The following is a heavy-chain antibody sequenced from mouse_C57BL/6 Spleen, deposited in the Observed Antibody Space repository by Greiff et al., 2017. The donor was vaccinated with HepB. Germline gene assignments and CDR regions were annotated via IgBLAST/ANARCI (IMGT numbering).Heavy chain of an antibody. CDR2: IHPNSGST. CDR3: ARGAYYSNYEGYFDV. D-gene: IGHD2-5*01. CDR1: GYTFTSYW. V-gene: IGHV1-64*01. Sequence: QVQLQQPGAELVKPGASVKLSCKASGYTFTSYWMHWVKPRPGQGLEWIGMIHPNSGSTNYHEKFKSKATLTVDKSSSTAYLQLSSLTSEDPAVYDCARGAYYSNYEGYFDVWGTGTTVTVSS. J-gene: IGHJ1*03.